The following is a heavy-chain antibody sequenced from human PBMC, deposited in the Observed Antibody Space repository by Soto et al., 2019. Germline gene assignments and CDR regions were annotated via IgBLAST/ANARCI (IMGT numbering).Heavy chain of an antibody. J-gene: IGHJ6*02. CDR3: AREVISAYRGAGYYYYYGMDV. CDR1: GFTFSSYG. D-gene: IGHD3-10*01. Sequence: ESGGGVVQPGRSLRLSCAASGFTFSSYGMHWVRQAPGKGLEWVAVIWYDGSNKYYADSVKGRFTISRDNSKNTLYLQMNSLRAEDTAVYYCAREVISAYRGAGYYYYYGMDVWGQGTTVTVSS. V-gene: IGHV3-33*01. CDR2: IWYDGSNK.